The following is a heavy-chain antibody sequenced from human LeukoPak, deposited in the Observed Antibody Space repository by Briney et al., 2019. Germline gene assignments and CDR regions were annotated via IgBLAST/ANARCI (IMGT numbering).Heavy chain of an antibody. J-gene: IGHJ4*02. Sequence: ASVKVSCKASGYTFTSYYMHWVRQAPGQGLEWMGIINPSGGSTSYAQKFQGRVTMTRDTSTSTAYMELRSLRSDDTAVYYCAVGYYYDSSGYPLDYWGQGTLVTVSS. CDR1: GYTFTSYY. CDR3: AVGYYYDSSGYPLDY. CDR2: INPSGGST. D-gene: IGHD3-22*01. V-gene: IGHV1-46*01.